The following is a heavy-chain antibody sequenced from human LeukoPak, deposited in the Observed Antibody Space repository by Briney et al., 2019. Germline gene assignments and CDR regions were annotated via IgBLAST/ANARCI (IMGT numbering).Heavy chain of an antibody. CDR3: ARENWANDY. CDR1: AFTFSSYW. Sequence: GGSLRLSCAASAFTFSSYWMSWVRQAPGKGLEWVANIKQDGSQKYYVDSVKGRFTISRDNAKNSLYLQMNSLKAEDTAVYYCARENWANDYWGQGTLVTVSS. V-gene: IGHV3-7*01. J-gene: IGHJ4*02. D-gene: IGHD7-27*01. CDR2: IKQDGSQK.